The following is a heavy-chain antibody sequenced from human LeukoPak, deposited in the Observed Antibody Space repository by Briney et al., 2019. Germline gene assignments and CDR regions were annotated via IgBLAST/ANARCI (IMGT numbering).Heavy chain of an antibody. Sequence: ASVKVSCKASGYTFTSYGISWVRQAPGQGLEWMGWISAYNGNTNYAQKLQGRVTMTTDTSTSTAYMELRSLRSDDTAVYYCARTSRRYYYDSSGKGHAFDIWGQGTMVTVSS. J-gene: IGHJ3*02. CDR3: ARTSRRYYYDSSGKGHAFDI. CDR2: ISAYNGNT. CDR1: GYTFTSYG. V-gene: IGHV1-18*01. D-gene: IGHD3-22*01.